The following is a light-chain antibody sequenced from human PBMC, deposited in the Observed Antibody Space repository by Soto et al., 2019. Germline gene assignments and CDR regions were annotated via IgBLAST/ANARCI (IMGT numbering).Light chain of an antibody. Sequence: QSALTQPPSASGSPGQSVTISCTGTSSDVGGYNYVSWYQQHPGKAPKLMIYEVSNRPSGVSNRFSGSKSGNTASLTISGLQAEDEADYYCSSYTSSITRVFGTGTKVTVL. CDR2: EVS. V-gene: IGLV2-14*01. CDR3: SSYTSSITRV. CDR1: SSDVGGYNY. J-gene: IGLJ1*01.